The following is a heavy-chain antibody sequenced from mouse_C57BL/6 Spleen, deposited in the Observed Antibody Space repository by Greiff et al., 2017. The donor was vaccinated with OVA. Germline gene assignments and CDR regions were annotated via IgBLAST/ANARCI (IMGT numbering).Heavy chain of an antibody. V-gene: IGHV1-82*01. CDR1: GYAFSSSW. CDR2: IYPGDGDT. J-gene: IGHJ2*01. Sequence: QVQLQQSGPELVKPGASVKISCKASGYAFSSSWMNWVKQRPGKGLEWIGRIYPGDGDTNYNGKFKGKATLTADKSSSTAYMQLSSLTSEDSAVYFCARGGGSREWYYFDYWGQGTTLTVSS. D-gene: IGHD1-1*01. CDR3: ARGGGSREWYYFDY.